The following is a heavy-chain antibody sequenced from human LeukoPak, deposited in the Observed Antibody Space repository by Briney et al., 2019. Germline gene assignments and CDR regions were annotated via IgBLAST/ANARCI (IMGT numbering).Heavy chain of an antibody. CDR2: INPNSGAT. CDR1: GYTLSDYY. J-gene: IGHJ4*02. D-gene: IGHD5-12*01. V-gene: IGHV1-2*02. CDR3: ARDGRQRYSGYEWDY. Sequence: AASVTVSCKASGYTLSDYYIHWVRQAPGQGLEWMGWINPNSGATDHAQKFQDRFTMTRDTSVNTVYMEISSLRSDGTAVYYCARDGRQRYSGYEWDYWGQGTLVTVSS.